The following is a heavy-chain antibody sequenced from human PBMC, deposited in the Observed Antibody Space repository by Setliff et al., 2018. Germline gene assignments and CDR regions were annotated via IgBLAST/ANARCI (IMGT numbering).Heavy chain of an antibody. V-gene: IGHV1-46*03. Sequence: YYWGWIRQAPGQGLEWMGIINPGGGSASIVEKFQGRVTMTTDTSTSTASMELGSLRSDDTAMYYCARDAHDYDSSENPIVDYWGQGTLVTVSS. CDR2: INPGGGSA. J-gene: IGHJ4*02. CDR3: ARDAHDYDSSENPIVDY. D-gene: IGHD3-22*01. CDR1: YY.